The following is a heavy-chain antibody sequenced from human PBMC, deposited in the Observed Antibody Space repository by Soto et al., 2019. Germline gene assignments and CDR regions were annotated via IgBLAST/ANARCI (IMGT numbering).Heavy chain of an antibody. J-gene: IGHJ6*03. V-gene: IGHV4-4*02. CDR3: AREEQQLVSVREGTLYYYYYYMDV. Sequence: SETLSLTCAVSSGSISSSNWWSWVRQPPGKGLEWIGEIYHSGSTNYNPSLKSRVTISVDKSKNQFSLKLSSVTAADTAVYYCAREEQQLVSVREGTLYYYYYYMDVWGKGTTVTVSS. CDR1: SGSISSSNW. D-gene: IGHD6-13*01. CDR2: IYHSGST.